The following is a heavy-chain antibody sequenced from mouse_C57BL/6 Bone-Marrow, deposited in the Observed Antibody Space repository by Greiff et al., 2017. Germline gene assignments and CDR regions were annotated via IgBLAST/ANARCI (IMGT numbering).Heavy chain of an antibody. CDR3: VYDSDGYAMDY. CDR2: IHPNSGST. Sequence: QVQLQQPGAELVKPGASVKLSCKASGYTFTSYWMHWVKQRPGQGLEWIGMIHPNSGSTNYNEKFKSKATLTVDKSTSTSYMQLSSLTSEDSAVYDCVYDSDGYAMDYWGRGTSVTVTS. V-gene: IGHV1-64*01. J-gene: IGHJ4*01. CDR1: GYTFTSYW. D-gene: IGHD2-4*01.